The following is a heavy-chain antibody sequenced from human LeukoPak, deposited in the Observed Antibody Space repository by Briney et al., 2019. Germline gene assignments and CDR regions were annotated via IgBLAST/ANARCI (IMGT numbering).Heavy chain of an antibody. Sequence: PSETLSLTCAVYGGSFRGYYWSWIREPPGKGLEWIGEINHSGSTNYNPSLKSRVTISVDTSKNQFSLKLSSVTAADTAVYYCARVATGTTANWFDPWGQGTLVTVSS. D-gene: IGHD1-7*01. CDR3: ARVATGTTANWFDP. CDR1: GGSFRGYY. CDR2: INHSGST. V-gene: IGHV4-34*01. J-gene: IGHJ5*02.